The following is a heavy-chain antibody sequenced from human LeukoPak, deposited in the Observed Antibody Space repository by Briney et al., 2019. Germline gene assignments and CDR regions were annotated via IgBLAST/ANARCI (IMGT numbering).Heavy chain of an antibody. CDR1: GYTFSSYA. CDR3: AKAFREYGSSTYSSFDI. CDR2: ITGTT. Sequence: GGSLRLSCAASGYTFSSYAMSWVRQAPGKGLQCVSTITGTTHYADSVRGRFTISRDNSKNILYLQMNSLSTEDTAIYYCAKAFREYGSSTYSSFDIWGQGTMVTVSS. V-gene: IGHV3-23*01. J-gene: IGHJ3*02. D-gene: IGHD6-13*01.